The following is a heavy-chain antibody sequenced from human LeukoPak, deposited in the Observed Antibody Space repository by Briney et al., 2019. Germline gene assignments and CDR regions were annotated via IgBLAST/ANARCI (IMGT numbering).Heavy chain of an antibody. CDR1: GYTFTGYY. V-gene: IGHV1-69*13. J-gene: IGHJ6*03. D-gene: IGHD3-10*01. CDR3: AITPSGHYYYYYMDV. CDR2: IIPIFGTA. Sequence: ASVKVSCKAPGYTFTGYYMHGVRQAPGQGLEWMGGIIPIFGTANYAQKFQGRVTITADESTSTAYMELSSLRSEDTAVYYCAITPSGHYYYYYMDVWGKGTTVTVSS.